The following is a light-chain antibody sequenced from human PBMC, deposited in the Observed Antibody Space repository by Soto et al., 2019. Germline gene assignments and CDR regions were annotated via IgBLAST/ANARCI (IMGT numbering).Light chain of an antibody. Sequence: PGKRVTLSCRASQSVSSSYLSWYQQKPGQAPRLLIYGASTRAASIPARFCGSGSGTDFTLTISSLQPEDFATYYCQQYDSYPITFGQGTRLEIK. CDR2: GAS. CDR1: QSVSSSY. V-gene: IGKV3D-7*01. J-gene: IGKJ5*01. CDR3: QQYDSYPIT.